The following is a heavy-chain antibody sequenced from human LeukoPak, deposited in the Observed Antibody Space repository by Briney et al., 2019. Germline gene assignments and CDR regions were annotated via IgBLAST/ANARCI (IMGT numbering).Heavy chain of an antibody. CDR1: GFTVSSNY. V-gene: IGHV3-20*04. CDR2: INWNGGST. J-gene: IGHJ4*02. D-gene: IGHD6-19*01. CDR3: AAGDRNGWYFDY. Sequence: GGSLRLSCAASGFTVSSNYMSWVRQVPGKGLEWVSGINWNGGSTGYADSVKGRFTISRDNAKNSLYLQMNSLRAEDTALYYCAAGDRNGWYFDYWGQGTLVTVSS.